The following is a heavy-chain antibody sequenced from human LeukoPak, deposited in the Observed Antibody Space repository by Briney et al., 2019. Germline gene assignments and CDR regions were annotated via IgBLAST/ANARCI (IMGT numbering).Heavy chain of an antibody. D-gene: IGHD6-13*01. CDR1: GFTFNTFN. J-gene: IGHJ6*02. CDR3: ARVDGGSSWSQDYYYYYGMDV. V-gene: IGHV3-48*04. CDR2: ISSSGSTI. Sequence: GGSLRLSCAASGFTFNTFNMNWVRQAPGKGLEWVSYISSSGSTIYYADSVKGRFTISRDNAKNSLYLQMNSLRAEDTAVYYCARVDGGSSWSQDYYYYYGMDVWGQGTTVTVSS.